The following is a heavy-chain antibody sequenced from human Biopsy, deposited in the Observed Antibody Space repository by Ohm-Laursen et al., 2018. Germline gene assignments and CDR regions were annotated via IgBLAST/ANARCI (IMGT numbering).Heavy chain of an antibody. V-gene: IGHV1-18*04. J-gene: IGHJ4*02. CDR2: IRTDNGAT. CDR3: AREGTSVTFFGKISDYYFDF. Sequence: GASVKVSCKASGYTFTTYGISWVRQAPGQGLEWMGWIRTDNGATDYAQNLQGRVTMTTDTSTNTAYMELRSLRSDDTALYYCAREGTSVTFFGKISDYYFDFWGPGTVVTVSS. CDR1: GYTFTTYG. D-gene: IGHD3-3*01.